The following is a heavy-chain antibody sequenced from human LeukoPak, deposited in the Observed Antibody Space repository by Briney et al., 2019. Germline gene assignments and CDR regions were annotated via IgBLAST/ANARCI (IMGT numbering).Heavy chain of an antibody. Sequence: GGSLRLSCAASGFAFNTYTMNWVRQAPGKGLEWVSVIYSGGSTYYADSVKGRFTISRDNSKNTLYLQMNSLRAEDTAVYYCARGGGYGDYIFDYWGQGTLVTVSS. V-gene: IGHV3-66*01. CDR3: ARGGGYGDYIFDY. D-gene: IGHD4-17*01. CDR1: GFAFNTYT. J-gene: IGHJ4*02. CDR2: IYSGGST.